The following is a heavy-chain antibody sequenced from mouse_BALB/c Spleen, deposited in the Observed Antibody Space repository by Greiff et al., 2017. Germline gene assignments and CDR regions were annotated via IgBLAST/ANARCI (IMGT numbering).Heavy chain of an antibody. Sequence: QVQLQQSGAELVRPGSSVKISCKASGYAFSSYWMNWVKQRPGQGLEWIGQIYPGDGDTNYNGKFKGKATLTADKSSSTAYMQLSSLTSEDSAVYFCARPLDGNLAWFAYWGQGTLVTVSA. D-gene: IGHD2-1*01. CDR2: IYPGDGDT. CDR3: ARPLDGNLAWFAY. CDR1: GYAFSSYW. V-gene: IGHV1-80*01. J-gene: IGHJ3*01.